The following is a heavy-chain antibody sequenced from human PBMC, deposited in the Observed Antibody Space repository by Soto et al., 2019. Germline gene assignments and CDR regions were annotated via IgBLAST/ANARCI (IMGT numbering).Heavy chain of an antibody. CDR2: VYNSGST. CDR1: GGSISSNY. V-gene: IGHV4-4*08. J-gene: IGHJ5*02. CDR3: ARDSSGFWFDP. Sequence: SVTLSLTCTVSGGSISSNYWTWIRQPPGKGLEWIGYVYNSGSTNYNPSLKSRVTISVDTSKNQFSLKLSSVTAADTAVYYCARDSSGFWFDPWGQGTLVTVSS. D-gene: IGHD3-22*01.